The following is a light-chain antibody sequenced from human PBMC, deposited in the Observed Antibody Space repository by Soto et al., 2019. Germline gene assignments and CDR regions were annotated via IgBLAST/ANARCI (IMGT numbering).Light chain of an antibody. CDR3: SSYAGSNNVV. Sequence: QSALPQPPSASGSPGQSVTISCTGTSSDFGGYNYVSWYQQHPGKAPKLMIYEVSKRPSGVPDRFSGSTSGNTASLTVSGLQADDEADYYCSSYAGSNNVVFGRGTKLTVL. CDR1: SSDFGGYNY. J-gene: IGLJ2*01. V-gene: IGLV2-8*01. CDR2: EVS.